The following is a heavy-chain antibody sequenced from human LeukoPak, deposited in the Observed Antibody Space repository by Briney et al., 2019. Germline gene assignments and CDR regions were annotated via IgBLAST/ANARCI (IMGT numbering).Heavy chain of an antibody. Sequence: GGSLRLSYAASGFTFSYYNMNWVRQAPGKGLEWVSSISSSSSYIYYADSVKGRLTISRDNAKNSLYLQMSSLRVEDTAVFYCVRAWGGGSYSDAFDIWGQGTMVTVSS. J-gene: IGHJ3*02. V-gene: IGHV3-21*06. D-gene: IGHD1-26*01. CDR1: GFTFSYYN. CDR3: VRAWGGGSYSDAFDI. CDR2: ISSSSSYI.